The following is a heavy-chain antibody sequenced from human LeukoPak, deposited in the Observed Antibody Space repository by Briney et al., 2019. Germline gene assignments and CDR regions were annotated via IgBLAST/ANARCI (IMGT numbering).Heavy chain of an antibody. CDR1: GFTLSNVW. D-gene: IGHD3/OR15-3a*01. CDR3: TTFADFWTPLSFDY. J-gene: IGHJ4*02. Sequence: GGSLRLSCAASGFTLSNVWVSWVRQAPGKGLEWVGRIRSKSHRGSTDYSAPGKYTFTISRDDYGITLYMQRDSMKTKDMSVYSCTTFADFWTPLSFDYWGQGTLVTVSS. V-gene: IGHV3-15*01. CDR2: IRSKSHRGST.